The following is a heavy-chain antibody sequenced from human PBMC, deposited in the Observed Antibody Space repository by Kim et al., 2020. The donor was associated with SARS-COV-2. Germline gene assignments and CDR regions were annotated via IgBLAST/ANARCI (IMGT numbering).Heavy chain of an antibody. CDR2: IWYDGSNK. Sequence: GGSLRLSCAASGFTFSSYGMHWVRQAPGKGLEWVAVIWYDGSNKYYADSVKGRFTISRDNSKNTLYLQMNSLRAEDTAVYYCARDAPPGGAAAGPNYYYYGMDGWGQGTTVTVSS. V-gene: IGHV3-33*01. CDR3: ARDAPPGGAAAGPNYYYYGMDG. J-gene: IGHJ6*01. CDR1: GFTFSSYG. D-gene: IGHD6-13*01.